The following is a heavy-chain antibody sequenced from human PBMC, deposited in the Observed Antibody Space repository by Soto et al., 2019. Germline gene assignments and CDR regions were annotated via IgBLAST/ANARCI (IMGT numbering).Heavy chain of an antibody. V-gene: IGHV3-48*02. J-gene: IGHJ4*02. CDR1: GFTFSSYS. CDR2: ISSSSSTI. D-gene: IGHD5-18*01. Sequence: PGGSLRLSCAASGFTFSSYSMNWVRQAPGKGLEWVSYISSSSSTIYYADSVKGRFTISRDNAKNSLYLQMNSLRDEDTAVYYCASERGYSYGFSDDFDYWGQGTLVTVSS. CDR3: ASERGYSYGFSDDFDY.